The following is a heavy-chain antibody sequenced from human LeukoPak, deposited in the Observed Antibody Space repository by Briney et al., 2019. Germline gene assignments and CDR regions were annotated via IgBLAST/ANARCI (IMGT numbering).Heavy chain of an antibody. V-gene: IGHV3-48*04. CDR2: ISSSSSTI. CDR1: GFTFSSYS. D-gene: IGHD2-8*01. CDR3: ARGGGTGMAYYFDY. Sequence: GGSLRLSCAASGFTFSSYSMNWVRQAPGKGLEWVSYISSSSSTIYYADSVKGRFTISRDNAKNSLYLQMNSLRAEDTAVYYCARGGGTGMAYYFDYWGQGTLVTVSS. J-gene: IGHJ4*02.